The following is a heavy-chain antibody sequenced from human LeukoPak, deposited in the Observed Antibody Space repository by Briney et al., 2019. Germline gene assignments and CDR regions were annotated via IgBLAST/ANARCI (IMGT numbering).Heavy chain of an antibody. V-gene: IGHV3-30-3*01. J-gene: IGHJ3*02. Sequence: GGSLRLSCAASGFTFSSYAMHWVRQAPGKGLEWVAVISYDGSNKYYADSVKGRFTISRDNSKNTLYLQMNSLRAEDTAVYYCARDPRGIWGQGTMVTVSS. CDR3: ARDPRGI. CDR2: ISYDGSNK. CDR1: GFTFSSYA.